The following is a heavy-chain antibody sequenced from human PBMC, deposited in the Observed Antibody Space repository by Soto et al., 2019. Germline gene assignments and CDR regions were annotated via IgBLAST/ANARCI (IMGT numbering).Heavy chain of an antibody. V-gene: IGHV3-23*01. CDR3: FFQAEDGIRDVRSVSAFLLNRSSDL. Sequence: KGLEWVSAISGSGGSTYYADSVKGRVTISRDNSKNTLYLQMNSLRAEDMVMYFFFFQAEDGIRDVRSVSAFLLNRSSDL. D-gene: IGHD3-10*02. CDR2: ISGSGGST. J-gene: IGHJ2*01.